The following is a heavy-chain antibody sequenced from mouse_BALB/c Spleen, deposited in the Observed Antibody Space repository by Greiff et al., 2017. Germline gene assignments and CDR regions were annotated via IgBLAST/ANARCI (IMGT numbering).Heavy chain of an antibody. CDR2: IFPGDGST. V-gene: IGHV1S56*01. CDR3: ARGGATVVNFDY. Sequence: QVQLQQSGAELVKPGASVKLSCKASGYTFTSYDINWVRQRPEQGLEWIGWIFPGDGSTKYNEKFKGKATLTADKSSSTAYMQLSSLTSENSAVYFCARGGATVVNFDYWGQGTTLTVSS. J-gene: IGHJ2*01. CDR1: GYTFTSYD. D-gene: IGHD1-1*01.